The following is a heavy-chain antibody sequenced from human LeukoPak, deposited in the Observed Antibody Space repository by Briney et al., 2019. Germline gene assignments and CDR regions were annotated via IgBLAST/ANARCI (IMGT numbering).Heavy chain of an antibody. J-gene: IGHJ2*01. Sequence: PSETLSLTCTVSGGSISSSSYYWGWIRQPPGKGLEWIGSIYYSGSTYYNPSLKSRVTMSVATSKNQFSLRLRSVTAADTAVYYCARAFNYYDSSGTRWYFDLWGCGTLVTVSS. CDR3: ARAFNYYDSSGTRWYFDL. CDR1: GGSISSSSYY. V-gene: IGHV4-39*07. D-gene: IGHD3-22*01. CDR2: IYYSGST.